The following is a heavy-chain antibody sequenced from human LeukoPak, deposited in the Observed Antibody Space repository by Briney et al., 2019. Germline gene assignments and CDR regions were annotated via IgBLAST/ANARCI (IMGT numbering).Heavy chain of an antibody. CDR3: VAYDSSGSYNY. CDR1: GFTFSSYW. Sequence: PRGSLRLSCAASGFTFSSYWMHWVRQVPGKGLVWVSRIKSDGTTNYADSVKGRFTISRDNARNTLFQQMNSLRAEDTAVYYCVAYDSSGSYNYWGQGTLVTVSS. D-gene: IGHD3-22*01. V-gene: IGHV3-74*01. CDR2: IKSDGTT. J-gene: IGHJ4*02.